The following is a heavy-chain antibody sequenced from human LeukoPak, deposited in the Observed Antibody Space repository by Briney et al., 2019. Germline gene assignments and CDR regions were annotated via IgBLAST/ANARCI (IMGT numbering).Heavy chain of an antibody. J-gene: IGHJ4*02. D-gene: IGHD1-26*01. CDR3: AKVGRGSYPRRVYLDY. Sequence: TGGSLRLSCAASGFTFSSYAMSWVRQAPGKGLEWVSAISGSGGSTYYADSVKGRFTISRDNSKNTLYLQMNSLRAEDTAVYYCAKVGRGSYPRRVYLDYWGQGTLVTVSS. CDR1: GFTFSSYA. CDR2: ISGSGGST. V-gene: IGHV3-23*01.